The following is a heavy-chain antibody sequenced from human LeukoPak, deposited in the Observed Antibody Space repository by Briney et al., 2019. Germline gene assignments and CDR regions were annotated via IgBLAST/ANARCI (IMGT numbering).Heavy chain of an antibody. D-gene: IGHD6-13*01. CDR2: ISSSGSYI. CDR3: ARGTQLGPDY. V-gene: IGHV3-21*01. CDR1: GFSFSSYG. Sequence: PGGSLRLSCAASGFSFSSYGINWVRQAPGRGLEWVSSISSSGSYIYYADSVKGRFTISRDNAKNSLYLHMDSLRAEDTAVYYCARGTQLGPDYWGQGTLVTVSS. J-gene: IGHJ4*02.